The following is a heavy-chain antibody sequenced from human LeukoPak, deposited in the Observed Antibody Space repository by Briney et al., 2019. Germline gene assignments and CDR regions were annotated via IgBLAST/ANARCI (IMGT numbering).Heavy chain of an antibody. CDR1: GGSISSYY. D-gene: IGHD4-11*01. CDR2: INHSGST. J-gene: IGHJ6*03. Sequence: SETLSLTCTVSGGSISSYYWSWIRQPPGKGLEWIGEINHSGSTNYNPSLKSRVTISVDTSKNQFSLKLSSVTAADTAVYYCARKTTTVTRYYYYYYMDVWGKGTTVTVSS. CDR3: ARKTTTVTRYYYYYYMDV. V-gene: IGHV4-34*01.